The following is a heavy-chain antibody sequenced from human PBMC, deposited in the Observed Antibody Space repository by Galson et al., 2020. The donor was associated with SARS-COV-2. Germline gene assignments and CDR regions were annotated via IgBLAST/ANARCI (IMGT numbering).Heavy chain of an antibody. CDR2: VWVDGNTK. CDR3: ATEPAAIEHSYYFYHMDV. D-gene: IGHD2-2*02. CDR1: GFNFFYHS. J-gene: IGHJ6*03. V-gene: IGHV3-33*01. Sequence: GESLKISCAASGFNFFYHSMHWVRQAPGKGLEWVAVVWVDGNTKLYADSVKGRFTISRDMSNNTLYLQMNSLRVEDTAVYYCATEPAAIEHSYYFYHMDVWGKGTTVTVSS.